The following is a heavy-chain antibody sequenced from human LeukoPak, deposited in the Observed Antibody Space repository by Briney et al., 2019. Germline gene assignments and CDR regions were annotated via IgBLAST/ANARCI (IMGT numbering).Heavy chain of an antibody. J-gene: IGHJ4*02. CDR2: IYSGGST. CDR1: GFIVSSNY. D-gene: IGHD5-24*01. Sequence: AGGSLRLSCAASGFIVSSNYMSWVRQAPGKGLEWVSLIYSGGSTYYADSVKGRFTISRENAKNSLYLQMNSLRAGDTAVYYCARGLRWLPFDYWGQGTLVAVSS. V-gene: IGHV3-53*01. CDR3: ARGLRWLPFDY.